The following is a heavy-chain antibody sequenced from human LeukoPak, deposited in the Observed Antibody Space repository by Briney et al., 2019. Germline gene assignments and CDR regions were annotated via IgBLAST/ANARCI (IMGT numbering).Heavy chain of an antibody. D-gene: IGHD6-19*01. CDR2: ISSSSSTI. CDR3: ARADSSGWPNYYYYMDV. CDR1: GLTFSSYN. Sequence: GGSLRLSCEASGLTFSSYNMNWVRQAPGKGLEWVSYISSSSSTIYYADSVKGRFTISRDNAKNSLYLQMNSLRADDTAVYYCARADSSGWPNYYYYMDVWGKGTTVTVSS. J-gene: IGHJ6*03. V-gene: IGHV3-48*01.